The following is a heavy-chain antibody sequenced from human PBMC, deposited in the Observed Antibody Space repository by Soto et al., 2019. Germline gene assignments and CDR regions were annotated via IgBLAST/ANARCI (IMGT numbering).Heavy chain of an antibody. Sequence: QVTLKESGPVLVKPTETLTLTCTVSGFSLSNAKMGVSWIRQPPGKALEWLAHIFSNDEKSYTTSLKSRVTISKDTSKSQVVLIMTNMDPVDTATYYCARIAYIGGSSTAFDIWGPGTMVTVSS. CDR2: IFSNDEK. D-gene: IGHD6-6*01. J-gene: IGHJ3*02. CDR1: GFSLSNAKMG. CDR3: ARIAYIGGSSTAFDI. V-gene: IGHV2-26*01.